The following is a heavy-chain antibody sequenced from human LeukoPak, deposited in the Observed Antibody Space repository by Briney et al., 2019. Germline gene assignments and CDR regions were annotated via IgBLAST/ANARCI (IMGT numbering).Heavy chain of an antibody. Sequence: GASVKVSCRASGYSFIGYFIHWVRQAPGQGLEWLGRVNPNTGGTECSKKFQGRVTMTRDTSSSTVYMELSTLTSDDTAVYYCAKSLYFYDRSNYRYYYYMDVWAAGTTVTVSS. V-gene: IGHV1-2*02. D-gene: IGHD3-22*01. CDR3: AKSLYFYDRSNYRYYYYMDV. CDR1: GYSFIGYF. J-gene: IGHJ6*03. CDR2: VNPNTGGT.